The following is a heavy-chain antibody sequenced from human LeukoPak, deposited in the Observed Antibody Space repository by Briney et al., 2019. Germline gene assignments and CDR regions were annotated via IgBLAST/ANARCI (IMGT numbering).Heavy chain of an antibody. CDR2: INWNGGST. CDR3: ARGGVGATILDY. V-gene: IGHV3-20*04. D-gene: IGHD1-26*01. CDR1: GFTFSSYW. Sequence: GGSLRLSCAASGFTFSSYWMHWVRQAPGKGLEWVSGINWNGGSTGYADSVKGRFTISRDNAKNSLYLQMNSLRAEDTALYYCARGGVGATILDYWGQGTLVTVSS. J-gene: IGHJ4*02.